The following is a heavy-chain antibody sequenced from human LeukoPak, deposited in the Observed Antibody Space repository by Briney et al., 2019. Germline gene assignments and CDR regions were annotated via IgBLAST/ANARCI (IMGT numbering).Heavy chain of an antibody. CDR2: INPNSGGT. Sequence: ASVKVSCKASGYTFTGYYMHWVRQAPGQGLEWMGWINPNSGGTNSAQKLQGRVTMTRDTSISTAYMEMSRLRSEDTAVYYCARDVNVRRGYSGYDSPYYYYGMDVWGQGTTVTVSS. V-gene: IGHV1-2*02. J-gene: IGHJ6*02. D-gene: IGHD5-12*01. CDR3: ARDVNVRRGYSGYDSPYYYYGMDV. CDR1: GYTFTGYY.